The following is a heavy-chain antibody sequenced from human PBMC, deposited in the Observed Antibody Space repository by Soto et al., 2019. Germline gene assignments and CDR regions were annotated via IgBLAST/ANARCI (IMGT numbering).Heavy chain of an antibody. CDR3: AKVSKTALGGQEWYLDL. CDR2: ISYDGNYK. CDR1: GFTFSSYG. J-gene: IGHJ2*01. V-gene: IGHV3-30*18. D-gene: IGHD5-18*01. Sequence: QVQLVESGGGVVEPGRSLRLSCVASGFTFSSYGMHWVRQAPGKGLEWGTVISYDGNYKYYTNSVKGRFTISRDDSQNTVFLQMNSLRAEDTALYYCAKVSKTALGGQEWYLDLWGRGTLVTVSS.